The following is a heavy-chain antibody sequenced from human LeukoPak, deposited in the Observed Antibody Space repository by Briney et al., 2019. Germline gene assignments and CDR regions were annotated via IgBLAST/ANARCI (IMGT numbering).Heavy chain of an antibody. V-gene: IGHV4-39*07. CDR2: IYYSGST. J-gene: IGHJ6*03. D-gene: IGHD3-10*01. CDR1: GGSISSSSYY. CDR3: ARDGSGSYYLYYYYYYMDV. Sequence: SETLSLTCTVSGGSISSSSYYWGWIRQPPGKGLEWIGSIYYSGSTYYNPSLKSRVTISVDTSKNQFSLKLSSVTAADTAVYYCARDGSGSYYLYYYYYYMDVWGKGTTVTVSS.